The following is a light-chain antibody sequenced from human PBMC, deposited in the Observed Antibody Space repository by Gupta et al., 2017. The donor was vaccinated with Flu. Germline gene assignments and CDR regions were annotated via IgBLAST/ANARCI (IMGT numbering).Light chain of an antibody. CDR2: DAS. V-gene: IGKV3D-20*01. J-gene: IGKJ2*01. CDR3: QQYGSSPPYT. Sequence: EIVLTQPPATLSLSQGERATLSCGASQSVSSNLLAWYQQKPGLAPRLVIYDASSRATGIPDRFSGSGSGTDFTLTISRLEPEDFAVYYCQQYGSSPPYTFGQGTKLEIK. CDR1: QSVSSNL.